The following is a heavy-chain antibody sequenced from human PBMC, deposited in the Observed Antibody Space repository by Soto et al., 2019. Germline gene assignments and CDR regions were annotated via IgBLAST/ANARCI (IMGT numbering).Heavy chain of an antibody. CDR3: AKMEGMDPWAYSFDY. CDR1: GFTFSEFA. D-gene: IGHD2-2*03. J-gene: IGHJ4*02. V-gene: IGHV3-23*01. Sequence: EVQVLESGGGLVQPGGSLRLSCAATGFTFSEFAMSWVRQAPGKGLEWVSRIYGGGNGPHYADSVKGRVTISRDNSKNTWYLQMNSLRAEDTAVYYCAKMEGMDPWAYSFDYWGQGTLVTVSS. CDR2: IYGGGNGP.